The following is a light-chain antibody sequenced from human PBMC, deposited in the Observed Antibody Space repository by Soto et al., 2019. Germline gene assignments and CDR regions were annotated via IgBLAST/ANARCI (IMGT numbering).Light chain of an antibody. CDR2: AAS. CDR1: QRVNNY. Sequence: DVQMTQSPSSLSASVGDRVAITCRASQRVNNYLNWYQHKPGKAPKLLIHAASSLQTGVAPRVVGSASRTKFTIAISGLQSEDFATYYCQQSYITPWTFCQGTKVEIK. V-gene: IGKV1-39*01. CDR3: QQSYITPWT. J-gene: IGKJ1*01.